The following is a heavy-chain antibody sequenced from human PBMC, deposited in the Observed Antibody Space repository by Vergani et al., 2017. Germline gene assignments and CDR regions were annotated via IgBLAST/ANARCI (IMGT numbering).Heavy chain of an antibody. D-gene: IGHD3-10*01. V-gene: IGHV3-48*03. CDR2: ISSSGSTI. CDR1: GFTFSSYE. CDR3: ARTAGMVRGGDGMDV. J-gene: IGHJ6*02. Sequence: EVQLLESGGGLVQPGGSLRLSCAASGFTFSSYEMNWVRQAPGKGLEWVSYISSSGSTIYYADSVKGRFTISRDNAKNSLYLQMNSLRAEDTAVYYCARTAGMVRGGDGMDVWGQGTTVTVSS.